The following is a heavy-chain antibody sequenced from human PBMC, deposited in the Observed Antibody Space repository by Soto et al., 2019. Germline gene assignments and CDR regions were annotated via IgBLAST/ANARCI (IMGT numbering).Heavy chain of an antibody. CDR1: GGSISSGDYY. CDR2: IYYSGST. D-gene: IGHD3-3*01. Sequence: PSETLSLTCTVSGGSISSGDYYWSWIRQPPGKGLEWIGYIYYSGSTYYNPSLKSRVTISVDTSKNQFSLKLSSVTAADTAVYYCARGSRVLRFLEWYGSGLDYWSQGTLVTVSS. V-gene: IGHV4-30-4*01. CDR3: ARGSRVLRFLEWYGSGLDY. J-gene: IGHJ4*02.